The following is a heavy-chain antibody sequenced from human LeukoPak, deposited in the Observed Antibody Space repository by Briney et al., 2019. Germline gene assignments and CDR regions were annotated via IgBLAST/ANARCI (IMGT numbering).Heavy chain of an antibody. D-gene: IGHD2-2*02. J-gene: IGHJ4*02. Sequence: SETLSLTCTVSGGSISSGNYWWSWIRQHPGKGLEWIGYIYYSGSTLYNPSLQSRASISVDTSKNQFSLRQNSVTAADTAVYYCAISDGYCSSTTCYNPFDYWGQGTLVTVSS. CDR1: GGSISSGNYW. V-gene: IGHV4-31*03. CDR3: AISDGYCSSTTCYNPFDY. CDR2: IYYSGST.